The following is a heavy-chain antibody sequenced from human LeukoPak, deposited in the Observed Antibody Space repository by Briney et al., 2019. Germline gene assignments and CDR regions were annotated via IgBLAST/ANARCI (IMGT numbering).Heavy chain of an antibody. J-gene: IGHJ3*02. CDR2: IKQDGSEK. CDR3: ARVIGVIGAFDI. D-gene: IGHD3-22*01. Sequence: GSLLLSCAASGFTFSSYAMSWGRQAPGKGLEWVANIKQDGSEKYYVDSVKGRFTISRDNAKNSLYLQMNSLRAEDTAVYYCARVIGVIGAFDIWGQGTMVTVSS. V-gene: IGHV3-7*01. CDR1: GFTFSSYA.